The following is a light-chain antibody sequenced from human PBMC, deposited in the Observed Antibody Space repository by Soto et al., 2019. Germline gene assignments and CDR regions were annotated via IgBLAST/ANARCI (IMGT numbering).Light chain of an antibody. V-gene: IGLV2-14*01. CDR1: SSDVGDYNY. J-gene: IGLJ2*01. CDR2: EVS. CDR3: SSFTNTTTLVL. Sequence: QSALTQPASVSGSPGQSITISCTGTSSDVGDYNYVSWYQQHPGKAPKLMIYEVSNRPSGISHRFSGSKSGDTASLTISGLQAEDEADYYCSSFTNTTTLVLFGGGTQLTVL.